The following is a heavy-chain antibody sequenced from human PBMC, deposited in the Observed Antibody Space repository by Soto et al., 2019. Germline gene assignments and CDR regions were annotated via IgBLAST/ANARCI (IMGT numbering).Heavy chain of an antibody. D-gene: IGHD6-13*01. CDR2: VFYSGST. CDR3: AKGHSCSSWDAWFDP. J-gene: IGHJ5*02. V-gene: IGHV4-61*01. Sequence: QVQLQESGPGLVKPSETLSLTCTVSGGSISSRTNYWSWIRQPPGKGLEWIGWVFYSGSTNYNRCLQRRLTIXXDXSXSQCSLKVRPVTAADTAVYYCAKGHSCSSWDAWFDPWGQGTLVAVSS. CDR1: GGSISSRTNY.